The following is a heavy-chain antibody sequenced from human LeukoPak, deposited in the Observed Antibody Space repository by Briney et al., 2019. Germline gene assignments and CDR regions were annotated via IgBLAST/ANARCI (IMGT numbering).Heavy chain of an antibody. Sequence: GGSLRPSCAASGLTFSGYYMSWIRQAQGKGLEWVSYISSSGSTIYYADSVKGRFTISRDDAKNSPYLQMNSLRAEDTAVYYCARAEYGDYFDYWGQGTLVTVSS. CDR2: ISSSGSTI. D-gene: IGHD4-17*01. CDR3: ARAEYGDYFDY. CDR1: GLTFSGYY. V-gene: IGHV3-11*01. J-gene: IGHJ4*02.